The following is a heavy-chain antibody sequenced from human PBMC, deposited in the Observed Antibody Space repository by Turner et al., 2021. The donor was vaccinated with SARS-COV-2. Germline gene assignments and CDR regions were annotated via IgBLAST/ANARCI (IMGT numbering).Heavy chain of an antibody. CDR1: GYTLIELS. D-gene: IGHD3-22*01. CDR2: FDPEDGET. V-gene: IGHV1-24*01. CDR3: ATAPANYYESSGSKGVYYYYYGMDV. Sequence: QVQLVQSGAEVKKPGASVKVTCKVSGYTLIELSMHWVRQAPGKGLEWMGVFDPEDGETIYAQKFHGRVTMTEDTSTDTAYKELSSLRSEDTAVYYCATAPANYYESSGSKGVYYYYYGMDVWGQGTTVTVSS. J-gene: IGHJ6*02.